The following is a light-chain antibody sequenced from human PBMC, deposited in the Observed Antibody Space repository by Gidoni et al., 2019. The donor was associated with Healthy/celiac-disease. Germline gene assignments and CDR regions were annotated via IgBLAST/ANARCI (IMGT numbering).Light chain of an antibody. J-gene: IGKJ1*01. CDR2: KAY. CDR1: QNIYIW. Sequence: DIQMTQSPSTLSASVGDRVTITCRASQNIYIWLAWYQQKPGKAPKLLIYKAYSLANGVPSSFSGSGSGTEFTLTISSLQPDDFATYYCQQYESDSRTFGQGTKVEIK. V-gene: IGKV1-5*03. CDR3: QQYESDSRT.